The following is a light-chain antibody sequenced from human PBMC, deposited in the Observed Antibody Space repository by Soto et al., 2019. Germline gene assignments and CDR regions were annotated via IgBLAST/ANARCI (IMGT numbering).Light chain of an antibody. Sequence: EIVLTQSPGTLSLSPGERAPLSCRASQSVSSSYLAWYQQKPGQAPRLLIYGASSRATGITDRFSGSGSGTDFTLTISRLAPEDVSVYYCQQYCSSPPMYTFGQGTQLEI. CDR3: QQYCSSPPMYT. CDR1: QSVSSSY. CDR2: GAS. V-gene: IGKV3-20*01. J-gene: IGKJ2*01.